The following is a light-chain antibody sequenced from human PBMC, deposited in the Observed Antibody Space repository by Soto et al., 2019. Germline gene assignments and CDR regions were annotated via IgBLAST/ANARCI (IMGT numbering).Light chain of an antibody. J-gene: IGKJ4*02. V-gene: IGKV3D-15*01. Sequence: EIVMTQSPATLSVSPGERATLSCTASQSVSSNLAWYQQKPGQAPRLLIFGASTRATGIPARFSGSGSETEFTLTISSLQSEDFAVYYCQQYSVWPLTFGGGTKVDIK. CDR1: QSVSSN. CDR3: QQYSVWPLT. CDR2: GAS.